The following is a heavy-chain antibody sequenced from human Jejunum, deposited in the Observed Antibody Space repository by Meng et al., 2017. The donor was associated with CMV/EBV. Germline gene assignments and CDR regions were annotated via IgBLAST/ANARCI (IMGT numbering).Heavy chain of an antibody. D-gene: IGHD3-10*01. J-gene: IGHJ4*02. V-gene: IGHV4-61*01. CDR2: VFYSGGS. Sequence: VSSVTYFWIWIPQPPGQGLEWIASVFYSGGSDYNPSLKSRVTISVDTSRNQFFLELTSVTAADTAVYYCARGAVNMVRGVSYYFDYWGQGALVTVSS. CDR3: ARGAVNMVRGVSYYFDY. CDR1: VSSVTYF.